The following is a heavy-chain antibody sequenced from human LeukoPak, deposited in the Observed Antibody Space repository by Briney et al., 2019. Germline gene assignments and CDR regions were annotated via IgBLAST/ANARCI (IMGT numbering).Heavy chain of an antibody. CDR1: GGSISSGDYY. J-gene: IGHJ4*02. V-gene: IGHV4-30-4*01. CDR2: IYYSGST. CDR3: ARGYNFWSGSNPYYFDY. Sequence: SETLSLTCTVSGGSISSGDYYWSWIRQPPGKGLEWIGYIYYSGSTYYNPSLKSRVTISVDTSKNQFSLKLSSVTAADTAVYYCARGYNFWSGSNPYYFDYWGQGTLVTVSS. D-gene: IGHD3-3*01.